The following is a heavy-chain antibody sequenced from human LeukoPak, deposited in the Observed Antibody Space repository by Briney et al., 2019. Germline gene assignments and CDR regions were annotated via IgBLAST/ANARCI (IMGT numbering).Heavy chain of an antibody. CDR3: ARDGRCGGDCYAS. D-gene: IGHD2-21*02. CDR2: ISSSSSYI. J-gene: IGHJ4*02. Sequence: NPGGSLRLSCAASGFSFSSYTMNWVRQAPGKGLEWVSIISSSSSYIYYADSVKGRFTISRDNAKNALYLQMNSLGVEDTAVYYCARDGRCGGDCYASWGQGTLVTVSS. V-gene: IGHV3-21*01. CDR1: GFSFSSYT.